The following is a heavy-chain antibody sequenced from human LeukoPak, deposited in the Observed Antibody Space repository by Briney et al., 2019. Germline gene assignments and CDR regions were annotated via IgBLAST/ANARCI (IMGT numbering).Heavy chain of an antibody. CDR3: ASTARWSQVDY. CDR2: IIPIFGTA. J-gene: IGHJ4*02. D-gene: IGHD2-15*01. Sequence: SVKVSCKASGGTLSDYAINWVRQAPGQGLEWMGGIIPIFGTANYAQKFQGRVTITADESTSTAYMELSSLRSEDTAVYYCASTARWSQVDYWGQGTLVTVSS. CDR1: GGTLSDYA. V-gene: IGHV1-69*01.